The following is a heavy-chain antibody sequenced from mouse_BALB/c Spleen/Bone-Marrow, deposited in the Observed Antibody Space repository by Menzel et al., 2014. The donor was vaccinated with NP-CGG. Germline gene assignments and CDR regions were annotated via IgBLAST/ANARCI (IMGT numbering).Heavy chain of an antibody. CDR3: AFYYYGRSPFAY. CDR2: IDPANGNT. Sequence: VQLQQSGAELVKPGASVKLSCTASGFNIKDTYMHWVKQRPEQGLEWIGRIDPANGNTKYDPKFQGKATITADTSSNPAYLQHSSLTSEVTAVYCCAFYYYGRSPFAYWGQGTLVTVSA. D-gene: IGHD1-1*01. J-gene: IGHJ3*01. V-gene: IGHV14-3*02. CDR1: GFNIKDTY.